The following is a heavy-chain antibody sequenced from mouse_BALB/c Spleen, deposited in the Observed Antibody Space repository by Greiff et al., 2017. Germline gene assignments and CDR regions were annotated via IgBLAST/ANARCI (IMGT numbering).Heavy chain of an antibody. Sequence: EVLLVESGGDLVKPGGSLKLSCAASGFTFSSYGMSWVRQTPDKRLEWVATISSGGSYTYYPDSVKGRFTISRDNAKNTLYLQMSSLKSEDTAMYYCARHGDGYYSDFDYWGQGTTLTVSS. V-gene: IGHV5-6*01. CDR1: GFTFSSYG. J-gene: IGHJ2*01. D-gene: IGHD2-3*01. CDR3: ARHGDGYYSDFDY. CDR2: ISSGGSYT.